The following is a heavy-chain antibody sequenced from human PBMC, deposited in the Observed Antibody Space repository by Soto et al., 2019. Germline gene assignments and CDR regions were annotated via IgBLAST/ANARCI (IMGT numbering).Heavy chain of an antibody. V-gene: IGHV3-74*01. CDR2: INGGGSTT. CDR3: ARVVAHYNGSYRTIDY. D-gene: IGHD1-26*01. J-gene: IGHJ4*02. Sequence: EVQLVESGGGLVQPGGSLRLSCAASGFTFSVYWMYWVRQAPGKGLVWVSRINGGGSTTSYADSVKGRFTVSRDNAKNTLYLQMNSLRAEDTAVYYCARVVAHYNGSYRTIDYWGQGTLVTVSS. CDR1: GFTFSVYW.